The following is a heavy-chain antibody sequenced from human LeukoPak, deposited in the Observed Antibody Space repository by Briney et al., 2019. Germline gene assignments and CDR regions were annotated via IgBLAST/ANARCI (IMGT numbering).Heavy chain of an antibody. CDR3: ARRDSSGCFDY. CDR2: IYPGDSDT. Sequence: GGALQISRKGSGYSLTSHWIGRVRQLPGKGLECMGIIYPGDSDTRYSPSFQGQVTISADKSISTAYLQWSSLKASDTAMYYCARRDSSGCFDYWGQGTLVTVSS. CDR1: GYSLTSHW. J-gene: IGHJ4*02. V-gene: IGHV5-51*01. D-gene: IGHD3-22*01.